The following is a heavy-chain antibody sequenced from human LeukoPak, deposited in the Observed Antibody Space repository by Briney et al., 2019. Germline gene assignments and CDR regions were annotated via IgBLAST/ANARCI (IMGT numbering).Heavy chain of an antibody. Sequence: ASVKVSCKASGYTFTGYYMHGGRQAPGQGLEWMGRINPNSGGTNYAQKFQGRVTMSSDTSIRTAYMELTRLRSDDTAVYYCAAGGSSSSSDEFFQHWGQGTLVTVSS. CDR2: INPNSGGT. D-gene: IGHD6-6*01. V-gene: IGHV1-2*06. CDR3: AAGGSSSSSDEFFQH. CDR1: GYTFTGYY. J-gene: IGHJ1*01.